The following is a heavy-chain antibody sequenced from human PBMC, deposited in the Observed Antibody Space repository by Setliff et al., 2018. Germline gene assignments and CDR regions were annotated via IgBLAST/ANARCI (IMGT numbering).Heavy chain of an antibody. CDR2: LYPDGST. CDR1: GASISNYF. CDR3: ARQGGAIEYGENARVFDS. D-gene: IGHD1-1*01. J-gene: IGHJ4*02. Sequence: SETLSLTCTVSGASISNYFWTWIRQPAGSGLEYIRRLYPDGSTNYNPSLRSRVAISVDKSENQLSLNLTSVTAADTAVYYCARQGGAIEYGENARVFDSWGQGILGTSPQ. V-gene: IGHV4-4*07.